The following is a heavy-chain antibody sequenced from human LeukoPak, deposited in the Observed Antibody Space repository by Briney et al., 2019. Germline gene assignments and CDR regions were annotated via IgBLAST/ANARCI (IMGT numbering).Heavy chain of an antibody. J-gene: IGHJ3*02. CDR2: IYTSGST. Sequence: PSETLSLTCTVSGGPISSYYWSWIRQPAGKGLEWIGRIYTSGSTNYNPSLKSRVTMSVDTSKNQFSLKLSSVTAADTAVYYCARDSYYYDSSGYYEDAFDIWGQGTMVTVSS. CDR3: ARDSYYYDSSGYYEDAFDI. D-gene: IGHD3-22*01. V-gene: IGHV4-4*07. CDR1: GGPISSYY.